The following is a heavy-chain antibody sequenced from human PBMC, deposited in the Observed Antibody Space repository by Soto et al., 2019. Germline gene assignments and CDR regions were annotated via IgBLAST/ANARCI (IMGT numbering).Heavy chain of an antibody. D-gene: IGHD6-13*01. V-gene: IGHV1-18*01. CDR3: ASGRGVVIPAGTPDAFDV. CDR1: GYTFNKYG. CDR2: ISAFNDYT. J-gene: IGHJ3*01. Sequence: QAQLVQSGGEVKRPGASVKVSCKASGYTFNKYGFNWVRQAPGQGLEWMGRISAFNDYTNLAQKFQGRITLTTDASTNTAYMELKILRSDDTAMYFCASGRGVVIPAGTPDAFDVWGQGTMVTVSS.